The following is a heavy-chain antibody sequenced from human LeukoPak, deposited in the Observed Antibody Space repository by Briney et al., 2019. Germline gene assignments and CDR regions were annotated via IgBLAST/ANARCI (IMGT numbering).Heavy chain of an antibody. CDR1: GGSIRSGDDY. CDR2: IYYSGTT. D-gene: IGHD2-15*01. J-gene: IGHJ4*02. Sequence: SETLSLTCTVSGGSIRSGDDYWSWIRQPPGKALEWIGYIYYSGTTSYNPSLKSRASISLDTPKNQFSLKLTSVTAADTAVYFCARLVGSYSRGSSYHFDYWGQGSLVTVSS. CDR3: ARLVGSYSRGSSYHFDY. V-gene: IGHV4-30-4*01.